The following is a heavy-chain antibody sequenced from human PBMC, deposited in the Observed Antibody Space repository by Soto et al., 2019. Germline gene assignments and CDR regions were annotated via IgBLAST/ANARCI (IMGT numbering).Heavy chain of an antibody. CDR2: IYYSGST. Sequence: QVQLQESGPGLVKPSQTLSLTCTVSGGSISSGDYYWSWIRQPPGKGLEWIGYIYYSGSTYYNPSLKSRVTISVDTSKNQFSLKLSSVTAADTAVYYCARFTQGTMVRGVIRSWWSDPWGQGTLVTVSS. CDR3: ARFTQGTMVRGVIRSWWSDP. V-gene: IGHV4-30-4*01. J-gene: IGHJ5*02. CDR1: GGSISSGDYY. D-gene: IGHD3-10*01.